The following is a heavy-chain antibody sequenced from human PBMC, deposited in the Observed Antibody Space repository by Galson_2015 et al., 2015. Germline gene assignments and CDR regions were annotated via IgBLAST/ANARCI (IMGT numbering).Heavy chain of an antibody. CDR3: AKEGRGYYYMDV. D-gene: IGHD3-10*01. CDR1: GFTFGSYA. Sequence: SLRLSCAASGFTFGSYAMSWVRQAPGKGLEWVSGISGSGGSTDYADSVKGRFTISRDNSRNKLYLQMNSLRAEDTAVYYCAKEGRGYYYMDVWGKGTTVTVSS. CDR2: ISGSGGST. J-gene: IGHJ6*03. V-gene: IGHV3-23*01.